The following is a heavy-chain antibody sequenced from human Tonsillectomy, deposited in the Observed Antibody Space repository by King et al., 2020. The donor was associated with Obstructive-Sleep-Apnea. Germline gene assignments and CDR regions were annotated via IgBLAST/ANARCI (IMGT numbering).Heavy chain of an antibody. J-gene: IGHJ3*02. CDR1: GYSFATYW. CDR2: IYPGDSDA. Sequence: VQLVESGAEGKKPGESLKISCMGSGYSFATYWIDWVRQMPGKGLEWMGSIYPGDSDARYSTSFQGQVTISADKSINTAYLQWSSLEASDTATYYCAQHFVAEPLDDVFDIWGQGTMVTVSS. CDR3: AQHFVAEPLDDVFDI. D-gene: IGHD1-1*01. V-gene: IGHV5-51*01.